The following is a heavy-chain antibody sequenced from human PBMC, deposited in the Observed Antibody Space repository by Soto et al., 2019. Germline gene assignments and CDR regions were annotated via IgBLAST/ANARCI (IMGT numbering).Heavy chain of an antibody. CDR3: GRGDYANAFDI. J-gene: IGHJ3*02. V-gene: IGHV4-30-2*01. D-gene: IGHD4-17*01. CDR1: GGSISSGGYS. Sequence: QLQLQESGSGLVTPSQTLSLTCAVSGGSISSGGYSWNWIRQPPGKGLEWIGNIYHSGSTYYNASLKTRVTISVDMSKTQFSLKLSSVTAADTAVYYCGRGDYANAFDIWGQGTMVTVSS. CDR2: IYHSGST.